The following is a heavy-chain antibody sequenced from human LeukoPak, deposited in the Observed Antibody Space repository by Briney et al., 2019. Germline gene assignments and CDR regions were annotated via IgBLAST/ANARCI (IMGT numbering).Heavy chain of an antibody. CDR3: AKRTNFNSGSHDY. J-gene: IGHJ4*02. CDR1: GFTFSSYG. Sequence: PGGSLRLSCAASGFTFSSYGMHWVRQAPGKGLEWVAVISYDGSNKYYADSVKGRFTISRDNPKNTLYMQMNSLRAEDTAVYYCAKRTNFNSGSHDYWGQGTLVTVSS. CDR2: ISYDGSNK. V-gene: IGHV3-30*18. D-gene: IGHD3-10*01.